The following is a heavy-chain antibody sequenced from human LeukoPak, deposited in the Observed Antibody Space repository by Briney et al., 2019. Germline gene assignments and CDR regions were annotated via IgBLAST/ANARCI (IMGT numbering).Heavy chain of an antibody. CDR2: ISGSGGST. Sequence: PGGSLRLSCAASGFTFRSYAMSWARLAPGKGLEWVSAISGSGGSTYYADSVKGRFTISRDNSKNTLYLQMNSLRAEDTAVYYCAKGESTTYYYDSSGYYKPLFDYWGQGTLVTVSS. V-gene: IGHV3-23*01. J-gene: IGHJ4*02. D-gene: IGHD3-22*01. CDR3: AKGESTTYYYDSSGYYKPLFDY. CDR1: GFTFRSYA.